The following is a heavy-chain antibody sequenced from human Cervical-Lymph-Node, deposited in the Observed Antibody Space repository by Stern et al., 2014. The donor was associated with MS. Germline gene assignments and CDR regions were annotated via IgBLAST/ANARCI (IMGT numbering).Heavy chain of an antibody. CDR1: GFTFSSYA. V-gene: IGHV3-23*04. D-gene: IGHD6-19*01. Sequence: EVQLVESGGTLVQPGGSLRLSCAASGFTFSSYATSWVRKAPGKGLDRVSVISGSDGSTFYAASVKGRFTISRDNSKNTLFLQMNSLRAEDTAVYYCAKVYGSGPFDYWGQGTLVTVSS. CDR2: ISGSDGST. CDR3: AKVYGSGPFDY. J-gene: IGHJ4*02.